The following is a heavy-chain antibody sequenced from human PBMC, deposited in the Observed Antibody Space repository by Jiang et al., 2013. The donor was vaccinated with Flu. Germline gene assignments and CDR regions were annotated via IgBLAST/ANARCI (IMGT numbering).Heavy chain of an antibody. CDR1: GFIFSNFA. V-gene: IGHV3-30-3*01. D-gene: IGHD1-26*01. Sequence: RLSCAASGFIFSNFAVHWVRQAPGKGLEWVAVISYDGSYKYYADSVKGRFTISRDNSKNTLYLQMNSLRAEDTAVYYCARDESGALNYYYGMDVWGQGTTVTVSS. CDR3: ARDESGALNYYYGMDV. J-gene: IGHJ6*02. CDR2: ISYDGSYK.